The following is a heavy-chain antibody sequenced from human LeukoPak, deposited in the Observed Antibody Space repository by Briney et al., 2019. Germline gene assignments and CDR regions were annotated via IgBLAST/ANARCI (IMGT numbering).Heavy chain of an antibody. CDR1: GFTFSDYY. J-gene: IGHJ4*02. Sequence: GGCLRLSCAASGFTFSDYYMSWIRQAPGKGLEWVSYISSSYTNYADSVKGRFTISRDNAKNSLYLQMNSLRAEDTAVYYCARVGVVVTAIDFYFDYWGQGTLVTVSS. CDR2: ISSSYT. V-gene: IGHV3-11*06. D-gene: IGHD2-21*02. CDR3: ARVGVVVTAIDFYFDY.